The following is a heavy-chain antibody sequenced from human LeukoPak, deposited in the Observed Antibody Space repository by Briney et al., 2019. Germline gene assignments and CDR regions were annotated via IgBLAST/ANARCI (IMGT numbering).Heavy chain of an antibody. Sequence: ASVKVSCKASGYSFTSYGISWVRQAPGQGLEWMGWMNTYNGNTNYAQRLQGRVTMTRDTTTSTVHMEMSSLRLEDTAVYYCVRDNSRNNRAWWFDPWGQGTLVTVSS. J-gene: IGHJ5*02. V-gene: IGHV1-18*01. D-gene: IGHD1/OR15-1a*01. CDR2: MNTYNGNT. CDR3: VRDNSRNNRAWWFDP. CDR1: GYSFTSYG.